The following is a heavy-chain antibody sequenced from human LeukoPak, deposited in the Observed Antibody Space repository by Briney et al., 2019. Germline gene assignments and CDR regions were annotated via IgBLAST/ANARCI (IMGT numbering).Heavy chain of an antibody. V-gene: IGHV1-24*01. J-gene: IGHJ6*03. D-gene: IGHD2/OR15-2a*01. CDR3: ATGHCNTSSCYYYYMDV. Sequence: GGSVKVSCKVSGYTLRELSMHWVRQAPAKGLQWMGVFDPEDGESIIAQKFQGRLTMTEDTSTDTAYMELSSLTSEDTAMYYCATGHCNTSSCYYYYMDVWGKGTTVTASS. CDR1: GYTLRELS. CDR2: FDPEDGES.